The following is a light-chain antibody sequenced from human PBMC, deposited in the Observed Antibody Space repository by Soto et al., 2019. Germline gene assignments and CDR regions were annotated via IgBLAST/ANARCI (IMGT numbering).Light chain of an antibody. CDR1: QGIGDT. CDR3: QQYDSSPKT. Sequence: EVVLTQSPATLSVSPGEGVTLSCRASQGIGDTLAWYQQKPGQAPRLLIYGASSRATGIPDRFSGSGSGTDFTLTISRLEPEDFAVYYCQQYDSSPKTFGQGTKVDI. CDR2: GAS. J-gene: IGKJ1*01. V-gene: IGKV3-20*01.